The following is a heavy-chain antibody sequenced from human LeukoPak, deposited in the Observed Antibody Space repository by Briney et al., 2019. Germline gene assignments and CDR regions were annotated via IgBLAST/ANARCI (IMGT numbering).Heavy chain of an antibody. CDR3: AKGGIAAAGNYYYYYMDV. Sequence: GRSLRLFCAASGFTFDDYAMHWVRQASGKGLEWVSGISWNSGSIGYADSVKGRFTITRDNAKNSLYLQMNSLRAEDTALYYCAKGGIAAAGNYYYYYMDVWGKGTTVTVSS. CDR1: GFTFDDYA. V-gene: IGHV3-9*01. D-gene: IGHD6-13*01. J-gene: IGHJ6*03. CDR2: ISWNSGSI.